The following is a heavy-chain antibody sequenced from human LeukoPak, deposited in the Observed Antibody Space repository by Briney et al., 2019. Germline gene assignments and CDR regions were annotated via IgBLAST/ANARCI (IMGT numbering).Heavy chain of an antibody. Sequence: ASVKVSCKASGYTFTSYAMHWVRQAPGQRLEWMGWINAGNGNTKYSQKFQGRVTITRDTSASTAYMELSSLRSEDTAVYYCARVLLWGRTSLGYWGQGTLVTVSS. D-gene: IGHD2-21*02. CDR2: INAGNGNT. CDR3: ARVLLWGRTSLGY. V-gene: IGHV1-3*01. CDR1: GYTFTSYA. J-gene: IGHJ4*02.